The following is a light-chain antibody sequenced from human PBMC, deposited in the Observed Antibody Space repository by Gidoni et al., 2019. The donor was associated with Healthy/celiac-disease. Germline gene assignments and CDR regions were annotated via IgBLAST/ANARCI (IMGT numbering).Light chain of an antibody. Sequence: DIVLTQSPATLSLSPGESATLSCRASQSVSSYVAWYQQKPGQAPRLLIYDASNRATGIPARFSGSGSGTDFTLTICSLEPEDFAVYYCQQRSNWPPFTFGPGTKVDIK. V-gene: IGKV3-11*01. J-gene: IGKJ3*01. CDR3: QQRSNWPPFT. CDR2: DAS. CDR1: QSVSSY.